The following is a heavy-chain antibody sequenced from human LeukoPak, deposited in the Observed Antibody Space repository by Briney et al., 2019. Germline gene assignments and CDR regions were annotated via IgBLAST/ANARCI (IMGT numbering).Heavy chain of an antibody. J-gene: IGHJ4*02. CDR3: ARGGREVDF. CDR2: IWYDGSNM. Sequence: PGRSLRLSCAASGFTFSNYGMHWVRQAPGKGLEWVAIIWYDGSNMYYADSVKGRFTISRDNAKNTLYLQMNSLRAEDTAVYYCARGGREVDFWGQGTLVTVSP. D-gene: IGHD3-16*01. V-gene: IGHV3-33*01. CDR1: GFTFSNYG.